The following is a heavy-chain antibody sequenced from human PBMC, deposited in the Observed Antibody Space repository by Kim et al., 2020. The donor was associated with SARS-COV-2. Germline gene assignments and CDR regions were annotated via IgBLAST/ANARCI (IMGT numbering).Heavy chain of an antibody. J-gene: IGHJ4*02. CDR3: SRGVYDY. Sequence: GGSLRLSCTTSGFTFGDYAMSWFRLAPGKGLEWVGVIRSKVHGGTTEYAASVKGKFTISRDDSRSIAYLQMNSLQTDDTAVYYCSRGVYDYWGQGTLVT. V-gene: IGHV3-49*03. D-gene: IGHD3-16*01. CDR1: GFTFGDYA. CDR2: IRSKVHGGTT.